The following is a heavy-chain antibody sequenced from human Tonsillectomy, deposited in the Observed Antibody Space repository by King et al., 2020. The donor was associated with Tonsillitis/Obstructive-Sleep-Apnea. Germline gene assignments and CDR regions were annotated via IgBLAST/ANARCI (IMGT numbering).Heavy chain of an antibody. CDR1: GLTVTDNY. V-gene: IGHV3-53*01. CDR2: IYSGGST. CDR3: ARVTRANYRSSGYYYFDY. Sequence: DVQLVESGGGLMQPGGSLRLSCAASGLTVTDNYMSWVRQAPGKGLEWVSIIYSGGSTYYSDSVRGRFTISRDISKNTLYLQMSSLRAEDTAVYYWARVTRANYRSSGYYYFDYWGQGTLVTVSS. J-gene: IGHJ4*02. D-gene: IGHD3-22*01.